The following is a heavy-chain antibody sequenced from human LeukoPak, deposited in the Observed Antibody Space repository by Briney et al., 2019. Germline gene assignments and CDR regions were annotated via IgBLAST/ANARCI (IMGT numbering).Heavy chain of an antibody. J-gene: IGHJ4*02. CDR1: GFTFSSYA. CDR3: AKDHYYDSMGGFDY. D-gene: IGHD3-22*01. Sequence: PGGSLRLSCAASGFTFSSYAMSWVRQTPGKGLEWVSAISGSGGSTYYADSVKGRFTISRDNSKNTLYLQMNSLRAEDTAVYYCAKDHYYDSMGGFDYWGQGTLVTVSS. V-gene: IGHV3-23*01. CDR2: ISGSGGST.